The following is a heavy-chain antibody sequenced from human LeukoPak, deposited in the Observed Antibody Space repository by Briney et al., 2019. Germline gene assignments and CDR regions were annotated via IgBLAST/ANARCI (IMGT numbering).Heavy chain of an antibody. V-gene: IGHV5-51*01. D-gene: IGHD6-13*01. Sequence: GESLKISCKGSGYSFTSYWIGWVRQMPGKGLEWMGIIYPGDSDTRYSPSFQGQVSISVDKSISTAYLQWSSLKASDTAMYYCATAYSSTWWNWFDPWGQGTLVTVSS. CDR2: IYPGDSDT. CDR1: GYSFTSYW. CDR3: ATAYSSTWWNWFDP. J-gene: IGHJ5*02.